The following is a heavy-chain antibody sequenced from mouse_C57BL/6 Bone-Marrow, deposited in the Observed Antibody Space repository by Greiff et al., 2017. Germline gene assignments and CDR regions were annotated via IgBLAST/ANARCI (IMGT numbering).Heavy chain of an antibody. J-gene: IGHJ1*03. Sequence: LVESGAELARPGASVKMSCKASGYTFTSYTMHWVKQRPGQGLEWIGYINPSSGYTKYNQKFKDKATLTADKSSSTAYMHLINLTTEDSAVYYCARSHGRSYGFDVWGTGTTVTVSS. D-gene: IGHD1-1*01. CDR1: GYTFTSYT. CDR3: ARSHGRSYGFDV. V-gene: IGHV1-4*01. CDR2: INPSSGYT.